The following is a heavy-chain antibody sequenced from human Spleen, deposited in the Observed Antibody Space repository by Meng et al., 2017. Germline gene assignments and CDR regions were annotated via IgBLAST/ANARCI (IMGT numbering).Heavy chain of an antibody. CDR1: GFTFSSYS. D-gene: IGHD3-10*01. J-gene: IGHJ4*02. CDR2: ISSSSSYI. CDR3: ARGVDYYGSGSVGY. V-gene: IGHV3-21*01. Sequence: GESLKISCAASGFTFSSYSMNWVRQAPGKGLEWVSSISSSSSYIYYADSVKGRFTISRDSAKNSLYLQMNSLRAEDTAVYYCARGVDYYGSGSVGYWGRGTLVTVSS.